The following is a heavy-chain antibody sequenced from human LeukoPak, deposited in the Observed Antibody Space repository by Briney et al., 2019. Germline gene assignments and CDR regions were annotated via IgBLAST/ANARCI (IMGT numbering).Heavy chain of an antibody. Sequence: SETLSLTCTVSGGSISSYYWSWIRQPAGKGLEWIGRIYTSGSTNYNPSLKSRVTMSVDTSKNQFSLKLSSVTAADTAVYYCVREPPWAYYDILTGYYTSGYFDYWGQGTLVTVSS. CDR2: IYTSGST. D-gene: IGHD3-9*01. CDR3: VREPPWAYYDILTGYYTSGYFDY. CDR1: GGSISSYY. J-gene: IGHJ4*02. V-gene: IGHV4-4*07.